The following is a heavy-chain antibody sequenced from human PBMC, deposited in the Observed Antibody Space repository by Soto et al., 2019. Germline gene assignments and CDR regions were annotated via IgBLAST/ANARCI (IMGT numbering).Heavy chain of an antibody. CDR1: GFTFSSSS. CDR2: IDTLSSTM. CDR3: TGGGVSSGPGY. D-gene: IGHD3-22*01. J-gene: IGHJ4*02. Sequence: EVQLVESGGGLVQPGGSLRLSCAASGFTFSSSSMNWVRQAPGKGLEWVSFIDTLSSTMYYADSVRGRFTISRDNAKNSLYLQMNSLRAGDTAIYYFTGGGVSSGPGYWGQGTLVTVSS. V-gene: IGHV3-48*01.